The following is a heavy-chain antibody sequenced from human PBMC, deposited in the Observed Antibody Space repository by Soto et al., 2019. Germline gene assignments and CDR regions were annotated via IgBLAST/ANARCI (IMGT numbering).Heavy chain of an antibody. CDR1: GGSISSGGNY. CDR3: ERDPSVANYWYFDL. CDR2: IYYSGST. J-gene: IGHJ2*01. Sequence: QVQLQESGPGLVKPSQTLSLTCTVSGGSISSGGNYWSWIRQHPGKGLEWIGHIYYSGSTYYNPSLKSRVTISVDTSKNQFSVKLSSVTAADTAVYYCERDPSVANYWYFDLWGRGTLVTVSS. V-gene: IGHV4-31*03. D-gene: IGHD2-15*01.